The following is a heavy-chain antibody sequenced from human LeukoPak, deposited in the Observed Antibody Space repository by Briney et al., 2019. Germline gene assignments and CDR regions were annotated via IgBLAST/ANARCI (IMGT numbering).Heavy chain of an antibody. CDR1: GGTFSSYA. D-gene: IGHD1-26*01. CDR3: ARDGPSGSSPPGGMDV. CDR2: IIPILGIA. V-gene: IGHV1-69*04. Sequence: SVKVSCKASGGTFSSYAISWVRQAPGQGLEWMGRIIPILGIANYAQKFQGRVTITADKSTSTAYMELSSLRSEDTAVYYCARDGPSGSSPPGGMDVWGQGTTVTVSS. J-gene: IGHJ6*02.